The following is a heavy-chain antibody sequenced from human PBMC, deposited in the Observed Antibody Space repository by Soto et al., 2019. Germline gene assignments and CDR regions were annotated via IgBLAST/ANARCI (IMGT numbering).Heavy chain of an antibody. CDR1: GASVSTGVYY. CDR3: AGVVSDSDVRRYRTSYFDQ. Sequence: SETLSLTCTVSGASVSTGVYYWTWIRQHPGKGLEWIGYIDNSGSTYYNPSLTGRVDISVDTSKNEFSLNLQSLTAADTAFYYCAGVVSDSDVRRYRTSYFDQWGQGILVTVSS. V-gene: IGHV4-31*03. J-gene: IGHJ4*02. CDR2: IDNSGST. D-gene: IGHD3-10*02.